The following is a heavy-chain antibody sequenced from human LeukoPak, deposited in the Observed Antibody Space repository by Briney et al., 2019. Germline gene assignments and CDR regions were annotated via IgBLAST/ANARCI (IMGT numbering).Heavy chain of an antibody. CDR1: GFSFSDAW. Sequence: GGSLRLSCAASGFSFSDAWMTWVRQAPGKGLEWVGRIKSKTDGGTTDYAAPVKGRFTISRDDSKNTLYLQMNSLKTEDTAVYYCTTEIRYSSGWYWGQGTLVTVSS. CDR2: IKSKTDGGTT. D-gene: IGHD6-19*01. J-gene: IGHJ4*02. CDR3: TTEIRYSSGWY. V-gene: IGHV3-15*01.